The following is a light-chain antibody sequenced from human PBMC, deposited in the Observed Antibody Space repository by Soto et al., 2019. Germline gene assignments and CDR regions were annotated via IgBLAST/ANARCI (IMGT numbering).Light chain of an antibody. CDR1: SSDVGGYNS. Sequence: QSALTQPPSASGSRGQSVTISCTGTSSDVGGYNSVSWYQQHPGKAPKLMMYEVTKRPAGVPDRFSGSKSGNTASLTVSGLQAEDEADYYCSSYAGTHIVFGIGTKVTVL. CDR2: EVT. V-gene: IGLV2-8*01. CDR3: SSYAGTHIV. J-gene: IGLJ1*01.